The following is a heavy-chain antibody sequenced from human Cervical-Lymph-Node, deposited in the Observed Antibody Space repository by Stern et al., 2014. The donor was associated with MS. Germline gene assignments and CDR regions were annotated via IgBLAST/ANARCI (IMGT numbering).Heavy chain of an antibody. Sequence: VQLVESGAEVKKPGASVKVSCKASGYTLTSHGIAWVRQAPGQGLEWMGWIHNGNTDYAQNLQGRVTMTTDTSTSTAYMELRSLTSDDTAIYYCARNYQGLGYWGQGTLVTVSS. J-gene: IGHJ4*02. CDR3: ARNYQGLGY. CDR2: IHNGNT. V-gene: IGHV1-18*04. D-gene: IGHD3-16*01. CDR1: GYTLTSHG.